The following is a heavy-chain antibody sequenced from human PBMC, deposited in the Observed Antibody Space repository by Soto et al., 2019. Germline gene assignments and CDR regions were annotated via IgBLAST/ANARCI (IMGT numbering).Heavy chain of an antibody. CDR2: IYYSGST. CDR3: ASTMVRGVIGYYYYMDV. V-gene: IGHV4-59*01. CDR1: GGSISSYY. Sequence: SETLSLTCTVSGGSISSYYWSWIRQPPGKGLEWIGYIYYSGSTNYNPSLKSRVTISVDTSKNQFSLKLSSVTAADTAVYYCASTMVRGVIGYYYYMDVWGKGTTVTVSS. J-gene: IGHJ6*03. D-gene: IGHD3-10*01.